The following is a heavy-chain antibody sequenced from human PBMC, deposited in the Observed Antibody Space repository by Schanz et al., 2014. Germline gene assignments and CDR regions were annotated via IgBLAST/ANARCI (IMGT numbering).Heavy chain of an antibody. CDR3: AKLDGYAYGSMGQEYFDY. V-gene: IGHV3-30*02. D-gene: IGHD5-18*01. CDR2: IRDNGSVK. Sequence: QVQLVESGGGVVQPGGSLTLSCAASKFTFSGYGMHWVRQAPGKGLDWVAFIRDNGSVKNYLDSVKGRFTISRDNSKNTLYLQMNSLGPEDTAVYYCAKLDGYAYGSMGQEYFDYWGQGTLVAVSS. J-gene: IGHJ4*02. CDR1: KFTFSGYG.